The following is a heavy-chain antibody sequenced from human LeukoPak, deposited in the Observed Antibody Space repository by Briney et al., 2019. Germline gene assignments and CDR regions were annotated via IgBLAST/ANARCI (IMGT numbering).Heavy chain of an antibody. CDR3: ARGNLYYDSSGFDY. CDR2: ISSISSTI. Sequence: GGSLRLSCVASGFTFSDYGMNWVRQAPGKGLEWVSHISSISSTIKYGDSVKGRFTISRDNAKNSLYLQMNSLRAEDTAVYYCARGNLYYDSSGFDYWGQGTLVTVSS. V-gene: IGHV3-48*01. J-gene: IGHJ4*02. CDR1: GFTFSDYG. D-gene: IGHD3-22*01.